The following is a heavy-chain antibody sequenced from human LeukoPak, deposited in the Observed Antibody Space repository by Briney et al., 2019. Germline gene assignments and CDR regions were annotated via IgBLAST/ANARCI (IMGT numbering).Heavy chain of an antibody. Sequence: ASVKVSCKASGYTFTNYPMHWLRQAPGQRLEWMGWVNAANSKADSSQKFRGRVAITWDTSASTVYMEMSSLRFEDTAVYYCARAGRHSGYDPLDYWGQGTLVTVSS. V-gene: IGHV1-3*01. CDR3: ARAGRHSGYDPLDY. J-gene: IGHJ4*02. D-gene: IGHD5-12*01. CDR2: VNAANSKA. CDR1: GYTFTNYP.